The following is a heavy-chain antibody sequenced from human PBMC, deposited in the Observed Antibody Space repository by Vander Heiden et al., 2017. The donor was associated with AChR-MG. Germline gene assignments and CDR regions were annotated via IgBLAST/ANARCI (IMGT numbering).Heavy chain of an antibody. CDR1: GFIVSAHY. D-gene: IGHD6-19*01. CDR3: VRDQGYSSGWTEAFDI. Sequence: EVQLVESGGGLVQPGGSLRLSCAASGFIVSAHYMDWVRQAPGKGLEWVGRAKKKGDSYTTEYVASVKGRFTISRDDSRNSLYLQMNSLQTEDTAVYYCVRDQGYSSGWTEAFDIWGQGTMVTVSS. CDR2: AKKKGDSYTT. J-gene: IGHJ3*02. V-gene: IGHV3-72*01.